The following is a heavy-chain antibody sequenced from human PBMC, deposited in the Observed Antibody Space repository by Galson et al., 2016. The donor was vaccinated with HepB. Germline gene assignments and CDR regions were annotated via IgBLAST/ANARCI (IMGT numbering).Heavy chain of an antibody. CDR2: ISVYTGNT. CDR3: ARVQVIAVAGRPLVF. Sequence: SVKVSCKASGYIFKSYAMNWVRQAPGQGLEWMGWISVYTGNTHYVQKFQGRVTMTTDTTTSTAYMELRSLRSEDTAIYYCARVQVIAVAGRPLVFWGQGTLVTVSS. CDR1: GYIFKSYA. D-gene: IGHD6-19*01. V-gene: IGHV1-18*01. J-gene: IGHJ4*02.